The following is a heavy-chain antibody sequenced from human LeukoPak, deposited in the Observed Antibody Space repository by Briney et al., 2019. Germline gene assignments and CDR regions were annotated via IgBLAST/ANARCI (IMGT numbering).Heavy chain of an antibody. J-gene: IGHJ6*02. Sequence: GRSLRLSCAASGFTFSSYGMHWVRQAPGKGLEWVAVISYDGSNKYYADSVKGRFTISRDNSKNTLYLQMNSLRAEDTAVYYCAKDIGYSGYDYTRGYYYGMDVWGQGTTVTVSS. CDR2: ISYDGSNK. D-gene: IGHD5-12*01. CDR3: AKDIGYSGYDYTRGYYYGMDV. V-gene: IGHV3-30*18. CDR1: GFTFSSYG.